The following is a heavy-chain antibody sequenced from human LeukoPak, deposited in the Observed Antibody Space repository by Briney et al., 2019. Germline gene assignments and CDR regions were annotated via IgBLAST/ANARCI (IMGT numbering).Heavy chain of an antibody. CDR1: GYTFTGYY. D-gene: IGHD5-18*01. Sequence: ASVKVSCKASGYTFTGYYMHWVRQAPGQGLEWMGWINPNSGGTNYAQKFQGRVTMTRDTSISTAYMELSRLRSDDTAVYYCARFEAMVETPTHSYYYYCIDVWGQGTTVTVSS. V-gene: IGHV1-2*02. CDR3: ARFEAMVETPTHSYYYYCIDV. CDR2: INPNSGGT. J-gene: IGHJ6*02.